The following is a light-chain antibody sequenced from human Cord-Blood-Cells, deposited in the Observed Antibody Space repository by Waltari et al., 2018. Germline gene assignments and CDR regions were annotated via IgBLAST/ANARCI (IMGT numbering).Light chain of an antibody. CDR2: GAS. CDR3: QQYNNWPRT. Sequence: EIVMTQSPATLSVSTGERVTLSCRASQSVSSNLAWYQQKPGQAPRLLIYGASTRATGIPARFSGSGSGTEFTLTISSLQSEDVAVDYCQQYNNWPRTFGQGTKVEIK. V-gene: IGKV3-15*01. CDR1: QSVSSN. J-gene: IGKJ1*01.